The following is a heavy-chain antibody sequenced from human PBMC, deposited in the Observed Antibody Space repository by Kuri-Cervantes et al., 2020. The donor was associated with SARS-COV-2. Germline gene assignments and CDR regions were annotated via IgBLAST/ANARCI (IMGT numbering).Heavy chain of an antibody. CDR1: GFTFSSYA. CDR3: ARGHYYDSSATGY. V-gene: IGHV3-30-3*01. CDR2: ISYDGSNK. J-gene: IGHJ4*02. Sequence: GGSLRLSCAASGFTFSSYAMHWVRQAPGKGLEWVAVISYDGSNKYYADSVKGRFTISRDNSKNTLYLQMNSLRAEDTAVYYCARGHYYDSSATGYWGQGTLVTVSS. D-gene: IGHD3-22*01.